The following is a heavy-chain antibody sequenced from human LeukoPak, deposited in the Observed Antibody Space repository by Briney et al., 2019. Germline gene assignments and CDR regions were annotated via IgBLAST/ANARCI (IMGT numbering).Heavy chain of an antibody. CDR2: ISGDGART. Sequence: GGSLRLSCAASGFSFNNYVMSWVRQAPGKGLEWVSAISGDGARTYYADSVKGRFAISRDNSKNTLDLQMNSLRAEDTAIYYCAKTVVVITFRFDSWGQGSLVTVSS. D-gene: IGHD2-21*01. CDR1: GFSFNNYV. V-gene: IGHV3-23*01. CDR3: AKTVVVITFRFDS. J-gene: IGHJ4*02.